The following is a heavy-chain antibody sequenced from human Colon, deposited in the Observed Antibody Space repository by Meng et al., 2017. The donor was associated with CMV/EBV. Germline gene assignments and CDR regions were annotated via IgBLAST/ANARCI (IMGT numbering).Heavy chain of an antibody. Sequence: GGSLRLSCATSGFIFGDHNINWVRQAPGKGLEWVSSISSSGTYIYYADSVKGRFTISRDNAKHSVDLLMTSLRAEDTAVYHCTRTFRYYFDFWGQGTMVTVSS. CDR1: GFIFGDHN. J-gene: IGHJ4*02. CDR2: ISSSGTYI. V-gene: IGHV3-21*01. CDR3: TRTFRYYFDF. D-gene: IGHD2/OR15-2a*01.